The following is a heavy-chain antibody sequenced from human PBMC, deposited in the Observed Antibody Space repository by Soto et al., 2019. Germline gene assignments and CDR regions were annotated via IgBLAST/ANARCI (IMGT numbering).Heavy chain of an antibody. V-gene: IGHV4-4*02. CDR2: VTHSGSS. D-gene: IGHD2-15*01. CDR1: GGSIRSSNW. CDR3: ARGYCSGASCSLPGY. J-gene: IGHJ4*02. Sequence: SETLSLTCAVSGGSIRSSNWWSWVRQPPGKGLEWIGEVTHSGSSNYNPSLKSRVTISLDKSKNQFYLELSSVTAADTAVYFCARGYCSGASCSLPGYWGQGTLVTVSS.